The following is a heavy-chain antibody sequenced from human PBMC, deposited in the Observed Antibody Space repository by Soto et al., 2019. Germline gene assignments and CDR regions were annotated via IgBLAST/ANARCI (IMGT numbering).Heavy chain of an antibody. V-gene: IGHV3-30-3*01. Sequence: PGGSLRLSCAASGFTFSSYAMHWVRQAPGKGLEWVAVISYDGSNKYYADSVKGRFTISRDNSKGTLYLQMNSLRAEDTAVYYCARVGIAARPRGWFDPWGQGTLVTVSS. J-gene: IGHJ5*02. CDR1: GFTFSSYA. CDR3: ARVGIAARPRGWFDP. CDR2: ISYDGSNK. D-gene: IGHD6-6*01.